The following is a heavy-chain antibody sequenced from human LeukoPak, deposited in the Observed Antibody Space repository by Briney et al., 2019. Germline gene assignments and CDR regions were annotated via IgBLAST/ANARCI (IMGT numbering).Heavy chain of an antibody. Sequence: ASVKVSCKASGYTFTGYYMHWVRQAPGQGLEWMGWINPNSGGTNYAQKFQGRVTVTRDTSISTAYMELSRLRSDDTAVYYCARDHGTMVRGVIYYFDYWGQGTLVTVSS. J-gene: IGHJ4*02. V-gene: IGHV1-2*02. CDR1: GYTFTGYY. D-gene: IGHD3-10*01. CDR3: ARDHGTMVRGVIYYFDY. CDR2: INPNSGGT.